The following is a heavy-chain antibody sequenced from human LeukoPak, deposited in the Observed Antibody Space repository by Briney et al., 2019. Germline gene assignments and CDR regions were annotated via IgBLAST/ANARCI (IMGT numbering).Heavy chain of an antibody. J-gene: IGHJ4*02. CDR1: GFTFSRYD. CDR2: IGTAGDT. Sequence: GGSLRLSCAASGFTFSRYDMHWVRQATGKGLEWVSGIGTAGDTYYAGSVKGRFTIPRENAKNSLYLQMNSLTAGDTAVYYCAGAGSETQWRAFDFWGQGALVIVFS. CDR3: AGAGSETQWRAFDF. D-gene: IGHD6-19*01. V-gene: IGHV3-13*01.